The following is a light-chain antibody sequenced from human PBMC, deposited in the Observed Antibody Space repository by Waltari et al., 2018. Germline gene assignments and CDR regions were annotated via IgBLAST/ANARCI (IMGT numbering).Light chain of an antibody. J-gene: IGKJ5*01. CDR2: WAS. CDR3: QQYYSSPVT. CDR1: QSVLYRSDTKNY. Sequence: DIVMTQSPDSLAVSLGERATINCKSSQSVLYRSDTKNYLGWYQQKPGLPPKLLIYWASTRESGVPDRFSGSGSGTDFTLTISSLQAEDVAVYYCQQYYSSPVTFGQGTRLEIK. V-gene: IGKV4-1*01.